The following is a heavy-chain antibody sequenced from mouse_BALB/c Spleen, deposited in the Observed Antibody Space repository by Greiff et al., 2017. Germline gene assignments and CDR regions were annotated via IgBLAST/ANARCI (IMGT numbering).Heavy chain of an antibody. CDR2: IYPGDGST. CDR1: GYTFTSYY. Sequence: QVQLKQSGPELVKPGASVKMSCKASGYTFTSYYIHWVKQRPGQGLEWIGWIYPGDGSTKYNEKFKGKTTLTADKSSSTAYMLLSSLTSEDSAIYFCARHDGYYWFAYWGQGTLVTVSA. CDR3: ARHDGYYWFAY. D-gene: IGHD2-3*01. V-gene: IGHV1S56*01. J-gene: IGHJ3*01.